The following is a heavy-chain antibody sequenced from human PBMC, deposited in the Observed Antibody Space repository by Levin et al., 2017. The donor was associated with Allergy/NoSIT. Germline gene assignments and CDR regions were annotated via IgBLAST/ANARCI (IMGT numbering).Heavy chain of an antibody. D-gene: IGHD2-15*01. CDR2: ISGSGGST. J-gene: IGHJ2*01. CDR3: AKEAVYEEVSASVWYFDV. CDR1: GFTFSNYA. Sequence: QPGGSLRLSCAVSGFTFSNYAMNWVRQAPGKGLEWVSVISGSGGSTFYADSVRGRFTVSRDNSKNTLYLQIKSLRDEDTARYYCAKEAVYEEVSASVWYFDVWGRGTLLTVSS. V-gene: IGHV3-23*01.